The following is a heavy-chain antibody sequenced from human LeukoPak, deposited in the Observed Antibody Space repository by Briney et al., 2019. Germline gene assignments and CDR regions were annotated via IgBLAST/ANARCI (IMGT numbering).Heavy chain of an antibody. D-gene: IGHD3-22*01. CDR2: IYSDGST. CDR3: ARKEVAYYDNV. J-gene: IGHJ4*02. V-gene: IGHV3-53*01. CDR1: GFTVSSNY. Sequence: GGSLRLSCAASGFTVSSNYMSWVRQAPGKGLDWVSLIYSDGSTYYADSVKGRFTISRDNSKNTLYLQMNSLRAEDTAVYYCARKEVAYYDNVWGQGTLVTVSS.